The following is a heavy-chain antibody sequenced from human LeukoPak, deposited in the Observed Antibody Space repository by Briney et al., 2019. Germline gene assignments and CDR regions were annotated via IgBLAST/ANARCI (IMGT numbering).Heavy chain of an antibody. J-gene: IGHJ4*02. V-gene: IGHV3-30*04. D-gene: IGHD3-22*01. Sequence: GRSLRLSCAASGFTFSSYAMHWVRQAPGKGLEWVAFIRYDGSNKYYADSVKGRFTIPRDNSKNTLYLQMNSLRAEDTAVYYCARVWGYRDYYDSTAYYRFDHWGQGTPVTVSS. CDR2: IRYDGSNK. CDR3: ARVWGYRDYYDSTAYYRFDH. CDR1: GFTFSSYA.